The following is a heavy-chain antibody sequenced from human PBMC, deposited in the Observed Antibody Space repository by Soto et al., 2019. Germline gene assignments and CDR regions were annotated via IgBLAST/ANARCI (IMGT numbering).Heavy chain of an antibody. CDR1: GGTFSSYA. J-gene: IGHJ4*02. D-gene: IGHD2-2*01. Sequence: QVQLVQSGAEVKKPGSSVKVSCKASGGTFSSYAISWVRQAPGQGLEWMGGIIPIFGTANYAQKLQGRVTITADESTRTAYMELRSLRSEDTAVYYCARAEGYCSSTSCYGRFDYWDQGTLVTVSS. CDR2: IIPIFGTA. CDR3: ARAEGYCSSTSCYGRFDY. V-gene: IGHV1-69*01.